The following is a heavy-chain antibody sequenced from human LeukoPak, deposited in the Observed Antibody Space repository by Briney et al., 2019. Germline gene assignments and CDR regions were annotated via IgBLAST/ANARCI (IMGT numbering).Heavy chain of an antibody. CDR2: IGGGGTT. CDR3: AQARGARYPFGMDV. Sequence: SGGSLRLSCAASGLTFSTYAMRWIRQAPGKGLEWVSSIGGGGTTSYADSVKGRFTISRDLSKITVYLQMNSLRAEDTAVYYCAQARGARYPFGMDVWGQGTTVTVSS. J-gene: IGHJ6*02. D-gene: IGHD2-2*01. V-gene: IGHV3-23*01. CDR1: GLTFSTYA.